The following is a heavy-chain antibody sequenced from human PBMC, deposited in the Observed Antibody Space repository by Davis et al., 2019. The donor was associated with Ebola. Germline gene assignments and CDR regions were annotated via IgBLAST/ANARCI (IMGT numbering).Heavy chain of an antibody. CDR3: ARGHCSGGSCYVHWFDP. CDR2: IYYSGST. D-gene: IGHD2-15*01. J-gene: IGHJ5*02. Sequence: ESLKISCAASGFTFSSYEMNWVRQAPGKGLEWIGYIYYSGSTNYNPSLKSRVTISVDTSKNQFSLKLSSVTAADTAVYYCARGHCSGGSCYVHWFDPWGQGTLVTVSS. V-gene: IGHV4-59*01. CDR1: GFTFSSYE.